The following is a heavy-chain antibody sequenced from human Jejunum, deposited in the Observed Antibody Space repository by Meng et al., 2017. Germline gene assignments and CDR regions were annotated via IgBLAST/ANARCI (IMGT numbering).Heavy chain of an antibody. CDR3: ARPSYFDP. CDR2: ISTTGKVI. V-gene: IGHV3-11*01. CDR1: GFTFSDFY. J-gene: IGHJ4*02. Sequence: QVALVEFGGGWVTPGGSLRLSCAASGFTFSDFYMSWIRQAPGKGLEWVSFISTTGKVIYYADSVKGRFTVSRDNAKNSLFLQMDSLRAEDTAVYYCARPSYFDPWGQGTLVTVSS.